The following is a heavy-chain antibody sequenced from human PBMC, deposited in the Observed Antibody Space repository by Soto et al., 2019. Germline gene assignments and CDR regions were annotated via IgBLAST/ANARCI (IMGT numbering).Heavy chain of an antibody. V-gene: IGHV3-48*02. CDR3: ARKEGYAYYYYGMDV. CDR1: GFTFSSYS. D-gene: IGHD5-12*01. CDR2: ISSSSSTI. J-gene: IGHJ6*02. Sequence: GGSLRLSCAASGFTFSSYSMNWVRQAPGKGLEWVSYISSSSSTIYYADSVKGRFTISRDNAKNSLYLQMNSLRDEDTAVYYCARKEGYAYYYYGMDVWGQGTTVTVSS.